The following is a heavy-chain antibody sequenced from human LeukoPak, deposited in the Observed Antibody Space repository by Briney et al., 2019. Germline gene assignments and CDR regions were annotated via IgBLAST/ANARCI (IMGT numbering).Heavy chain of an antibody. J-gene: IGHJ4*02. CDR3: AKGDASGSYPPDY. Sequence: GGSLRLSCAASGFTFSSYAMHWVRQAPGKGLEWVSGISWNSGSIGYVDSVKGRFIISRDNAKNSLYLQMNSLRVEDTALYHCAKGDASGSYPPDYWGQGTLVTVSS. V-gene: IGHV3-9*01. D-gene: IGHD3-10*01. CDR2: ISWNSGSI. CDR1: GFTFSSYA.